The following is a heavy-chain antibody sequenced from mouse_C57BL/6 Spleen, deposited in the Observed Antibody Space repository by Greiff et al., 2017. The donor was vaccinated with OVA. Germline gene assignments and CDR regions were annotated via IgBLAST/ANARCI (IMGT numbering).Heavy chain of an antibody. CDR2: INPSSGYT. J-gene: IGHJ4*01. CDR3: AERGSSGIYAMDY. Sequence: QVQLQQSGAELARPGASVKMSCKASGYTFTSYTMHWVKQRPGQGLEWIGYINPSSGYTKYNQKFKDKATLTADKSSSTAYMQLSSLTSEDSAVYYCAERGSSGIYAMDYWGQGTSVTVSS. V-gene: IGHV1-4*01. CDR1: GYTFTSYT. D-gene: IGHD3-2*02.